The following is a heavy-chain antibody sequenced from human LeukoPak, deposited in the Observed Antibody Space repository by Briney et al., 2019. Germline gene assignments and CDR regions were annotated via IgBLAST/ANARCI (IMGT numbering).Heavy chain of an antibody. J-gene: IGHJ4*02. CDR1: GGSFSGYY. D-gene: IGHD6-13*01. CDR3: ARVGSSWYRY. Sequence: SETLSLTCAVYGGSFSGYYWSWIRQPPRKGLEWIGEINHSGSTNYNPSLKSRVTISVDTSKNQFSLKLSSVTAADTAVYYCARVGSSWYRYWGQGTLVTVSS. CDR2: INHSGST. V-gene: IGHV4-34*01.